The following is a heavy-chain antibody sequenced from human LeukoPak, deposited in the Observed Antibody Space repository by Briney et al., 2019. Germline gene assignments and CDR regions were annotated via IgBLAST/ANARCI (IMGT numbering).Heavy chain of an antibody. D-gene: IGHD3-22*01. CDR1: GYTLTELS. V-gene: IGHV1-24*01. Sequence: RASVKVSCKVSGYTLTELSMHWVRQAPGKGLEWMGGFDPEDGETIYAQKFQGRVTMTEDTSTDTAYMELSSLRSEDTAVYYCATEAYDSSGYYYFDYWGQGTLVTVSS. CDR3: ATEAYDSSGYYYFDY. J-gene: IGHJ4*02. CDR2: FDPEDGET.